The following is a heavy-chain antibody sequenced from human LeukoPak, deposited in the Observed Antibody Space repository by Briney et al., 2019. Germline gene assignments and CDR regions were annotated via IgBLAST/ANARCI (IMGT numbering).Heavy chain of an antibody. V-gene: IGHV3-21*01. CDR3: ARAEGVMITFGGVIVHLGQWNPPHV. D-gene: IGHD3-16*02. Sequence: GGSLRLSCAASGFTFSSYSMNWVRQAPGKGLEWVSSISSSSSYIYYADSVKGRFTISRDNAKNSLYLQMNSLRAEDTAVYYCARAEGVMITFGGVIVHLGQWNPPHVWGQGTLVTVSS. CDR1: GFTFSSYS. J-gene: IGHJ4*02. CDR2: ISSSSSYI.